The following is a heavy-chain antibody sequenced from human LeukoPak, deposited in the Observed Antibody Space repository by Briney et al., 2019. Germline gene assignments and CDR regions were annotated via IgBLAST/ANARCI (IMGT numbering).Heavy chain of an antibody. D-gene: IGHD2-2*01. Sequence: SETLSLTCAVYGGSFSGYYWSWIRQPPGKGLEWIGEINHSGSTNYNPSLKSRVTISVDTSKNQFSLKLSSVTAADTAVYYCARSVPAHNWFDPWGQGTLVTVSS. V-gene: IGHV4-34*01. J-gene: IGHJ5*02. CDR2: INHSGST. CDR1: GGSFSGYY. CDR3: ARSVPAHNWFDP.